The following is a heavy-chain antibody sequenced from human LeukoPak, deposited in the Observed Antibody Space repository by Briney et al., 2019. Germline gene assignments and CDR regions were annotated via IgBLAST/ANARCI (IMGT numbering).Heavy chain of an antibody. J-gene: IGHJ4*02. CDR1: GGSISTYY. Sequence: SETLSLTCTVSGGSISTYYWTWIRQPPGKGLEWIGSIYYSGSTYYNLSLKSRVTISVDTSKNQFSLKLSSVTAADTAVYYCARPRANYYDSSGTYFDYWGQGTLVTVSS. V-gene: IGHV4-39*01. D-gene: IGHD3-22*01. CDR2: IYYSGST. CDR3: ARPRANYYDSSGTYFDY.